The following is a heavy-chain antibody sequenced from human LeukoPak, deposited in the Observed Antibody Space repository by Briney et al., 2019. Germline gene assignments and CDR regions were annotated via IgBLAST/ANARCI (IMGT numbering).Heavy chain of an antibody. CDR3: ARLTGDWFDP. J-gene: IGHJ5*02. CDR2: IYYSGST. V-gene: IGHV4-59*08. Sequence: PSETLSLTCTVSGGSISSYYWSWIRQPPGKGLEWIGYIYYSGSTNYNPSLKSRVTISVDTPKNQFSLKLSSVTAADTAVYYCARLTGDWFDPWGQGTLVTVSS. CDR1: GGSISSYY. D-gene: IGHD7-27*01.